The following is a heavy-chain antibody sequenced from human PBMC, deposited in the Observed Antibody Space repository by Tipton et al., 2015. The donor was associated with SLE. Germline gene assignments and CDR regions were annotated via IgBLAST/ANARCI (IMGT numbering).Heavy chain of an antibody. Sequence: TLSLTCTVSGGSISTHYWSWIRQPPGKGLEWIGRIYTSASTIYNPSLKSRVTLSSDTSKNQFSLRVRSVTAADTAVYYCARGGGSYYDYWGQGTLVTVSS. CDR1: GGSISTHY. CDR2: IYTSAST. CDR3: ARGGGSYYDY. V-gene: IGHV4-4*07. D-gene: IGHD1-26*01. J-gene: IGHJ4*02.